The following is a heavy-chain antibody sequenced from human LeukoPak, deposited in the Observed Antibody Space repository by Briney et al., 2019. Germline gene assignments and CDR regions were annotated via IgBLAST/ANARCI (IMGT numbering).Heavy chain of an antibody. V-gene: IGHV3-30*04. Sequence: GGSLRLSCAASGFTFSSYAMHWVRQAPGKGLEWVAVISYDGSNKYYADSAKGRFTISRDNSKNTLYLQMNSLRAEDTAVYYCASPPGYATNNDYWGQGTLVTVSS. D-gene: IGHD2-8*01. CDR2: ISYDGSNK. CDR3: ASPPGYATNNDY. J-gene: IGHJ4*02. CDR1: GFTFSSYA.